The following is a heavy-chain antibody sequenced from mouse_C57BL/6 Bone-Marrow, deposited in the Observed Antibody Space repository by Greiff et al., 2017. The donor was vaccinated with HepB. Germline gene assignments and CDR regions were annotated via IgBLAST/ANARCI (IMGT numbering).Heavy chain of an antibody. Sequence: QVQLKQSGPGLVKPSQSLFLTCSITGFPITSGYYWIWLRQSPGKPLEWMGYITHSGETFYNPSLQSPISITRETSKNQFFLQLNSVTTEDTALYYCAGDRGDGYLDYWGQGTTLTVSS. V-gene: IGHV12-3*01. CDR1: GFPITSGYY. CDR3: AGDRGDGYLDY. D-gene: IGHD2-3*01. CDR2: ITHSGET. J-gene: IGHJ2*01.